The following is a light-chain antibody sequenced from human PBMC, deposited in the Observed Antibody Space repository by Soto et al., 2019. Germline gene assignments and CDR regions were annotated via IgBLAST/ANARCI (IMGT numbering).Light chain of an antibody. J-gene: IGKJ1*01. V-gene: IGKV1-5*01. CDR1: QSIGYW. CDR3: QQYNSYSKT. Sequence: DIPMTQSPSTPAASVGDRGTITCRASQSIGYWLAWYQQKPGKAPNLLIYAASSLETGVPSRFSGSGSGTEFTLSISSLQPDDSASYYCQQYNSYSKTFGQGTKVDI. CDR2: AAS.